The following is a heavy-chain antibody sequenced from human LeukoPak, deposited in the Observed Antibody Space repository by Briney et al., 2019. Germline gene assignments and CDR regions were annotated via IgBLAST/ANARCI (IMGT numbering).Heavy chain of an antibody. D-gene: IGHD1-7*01. CDR3: AKDNNWNYGEYYFDY. V-gene: IGHV3-30*02. J-gene: IGHJ4*02. Sequence: GGSLRLSCAASGFTLTTYGMHWVRQAPGKGLEWVTFIRYDGIHKYYADSVKGRFTISRDNAKNSLYLQMNSLRAEDMALYYCAKDNNWNYGEYYFDYWGQGTLVTVSS. CDR1: GFTLTTYG. CDR2: IRYDGIHK.